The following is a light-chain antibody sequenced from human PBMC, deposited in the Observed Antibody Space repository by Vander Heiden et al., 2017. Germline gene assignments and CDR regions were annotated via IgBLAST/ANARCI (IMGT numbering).Light chain of an antibody. CDR3: QQYYSDPLT. CDR1: QGIASY. Sequence: AIRMTQSPSSFSASTGDRVTITCRASQGIASYLAWYQQKPGKAPKLLIYAASTLQSGVPSRFSGSGAGTDFTLTISCLKSEDFATYYCQQYYSDPLTFGGGTKVXIK. V-gene: IGKV1-8*01. CDR2: AAS. J-gene: IGKJ4*01.